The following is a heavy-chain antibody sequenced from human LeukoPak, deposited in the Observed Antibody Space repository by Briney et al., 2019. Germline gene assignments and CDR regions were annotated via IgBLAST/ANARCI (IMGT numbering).Heavy chain of an antibody. D-gene: IGHD6-6*01. CDR1: GYSITSAYY. V-gene: IGHV4-38-2*02. CDR3: ARYSSSSRCFDY. J-gene: IGHJ4*02. Sequence: PSETLSLTCTVSGYSITSAYYWGWIRQPPGKGLEWIGSFFLKGSTYYNPSLKSRVTISVDTSKNQFSLTLSSVTAADTAVYYCARYSSSSRCFDYWGQGTLVTVSS. CDR2: FFLKGST.